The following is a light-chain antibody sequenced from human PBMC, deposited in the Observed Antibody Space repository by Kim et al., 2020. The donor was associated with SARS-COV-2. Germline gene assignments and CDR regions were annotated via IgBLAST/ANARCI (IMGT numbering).Light chain of an antibody. V-gene: IGLV1-40*01. Sequence: QRVTISCTGSSSNIGAGSDVHWYQQLPGTAPRLLISGTNNRPSGVPDRFSGSKSGTSASLAITGLQAEDESAYYCQSYDNSLSVWVFGGGTQLTVL. CDR1: SSNIGAGSD. J-gene: IGLJ3*02. CDR3: QSYDNSLSVWV. CDR2: GTN.